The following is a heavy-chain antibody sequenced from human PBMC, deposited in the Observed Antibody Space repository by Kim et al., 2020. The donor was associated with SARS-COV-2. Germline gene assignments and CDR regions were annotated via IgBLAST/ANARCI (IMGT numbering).Heavy chain of an antibody. CDR1: GFTFSDHY. CDR2: TRNKAKGYTT. Sequence: GGSLRLSCAASGFTFSDHYMDWVRQAPGKGLEWVGRTRNKAKGYTTEYAASVKGRFIISRDDSKNSLFLQMNSLKTDDTAVYYCTRGDDWGKNQHGVDVWGQGTTVTVSS. D-gene: IGHD3-9*01. J-gene: IGHJ6*02. V-gene: IGHV3-72*01. CDR3: TRGDDWGKNQHGVDV.